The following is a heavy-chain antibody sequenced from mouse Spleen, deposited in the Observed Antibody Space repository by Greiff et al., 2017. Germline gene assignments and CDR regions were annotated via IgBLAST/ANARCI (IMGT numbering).Heavy chain of an antibody. CDR3: ARQIYDGYYNYFDY. V-gene: IGHV5-6*01. CDR1: GFTFSSYG. D-gene: IGHD2-3*01. J-gene: IGHJ2*01. CDR2: ISSGGSYT. Sequence: EVKLVESGGDLVKPGGSLKLSCAASGFTFSSYGMSWVRQTPDKRLEWVATISSGGSYTYYPDSVKGRFTISRDNAKNTLYLQMSSLKSEDTAMYYCARQIYDGYYNYFDYWGQGTTLTVSS.